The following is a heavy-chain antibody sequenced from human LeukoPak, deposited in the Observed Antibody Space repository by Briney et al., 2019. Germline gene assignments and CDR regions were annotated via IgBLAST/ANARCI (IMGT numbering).Heavy chain of an antibody. Sequence: ASVKVSCKASGYTFTSYGISWVRQAPGQGLEWMGWINAYNGNTNYAQKFQGRVTITTDTSTSTAYMELRSLRSDDTAVYYCARNQNRHTLYVLGSYRTMDAWGKGTTVT. D-gene: IGHD3-16*02. CDR1: GYTFTSYG. V-gene: IGHV1-18*01. CDR3: ARNQNRHTLYVLGSYRTMDA. CDR2: INAYNGNT. J-gene: IGHJ6*03.